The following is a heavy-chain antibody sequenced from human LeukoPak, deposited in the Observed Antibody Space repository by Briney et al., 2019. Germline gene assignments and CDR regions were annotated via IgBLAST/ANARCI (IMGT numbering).Heavy chain of an antibody. CDR1: GYTFTSYG. CDR3: ARSPRGFGNILGWFDP. J-gene: IGHJ5*02. Sequence: ASVKVSCKASGYTFTSYGISWVRQAPGQGLEWMGWISAYNGNTNYAQKLQGRVTMTTDTSTSTAYMELRSLRSDDTAVYYCARSPRGFGNILGWFDPWGQGTLVTVSS. V-gene: IGHV1-18*01. D-gene: IGHD3-10*01. CDR2: ISAYNGNT.